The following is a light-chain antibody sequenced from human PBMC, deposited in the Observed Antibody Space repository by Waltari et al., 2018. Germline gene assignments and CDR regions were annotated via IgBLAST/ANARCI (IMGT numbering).Light chain of an antibody. CDR3: CSFAGRSTWV. CDR2: EAN. CDR1: SSDIGTSNL. J-gene: IGLJ1*01. V-gene: IGLV2-23*01. Sequence: QSALTQPASVSGSPGQSIAVSCTGTSSDIGTSNLVSWYQQRPGKAPKLIIYEANKRPSGISTRFSGSKSGNTASLTISGLQAEDEADYYCCSFAGRSTWVFGTGTKVIVL.